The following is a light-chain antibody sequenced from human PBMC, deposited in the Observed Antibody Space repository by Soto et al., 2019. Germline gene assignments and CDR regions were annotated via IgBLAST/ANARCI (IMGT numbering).Light chain of an antibody. CDR1: QSVYSK. Sequence: EIVMTQSPATLSVSPGERATLSCRASQSVYSKLAWYRQKPGQAPRLLIYGASTRATDIPARFSGSGSGTEYTLTISSLQSEDFAVYYCQQYNNWPGTFGPGTKVDI. CDR3: QQYNNWPGT. V-gene: IGKV3-15*01. J-gene: IGKJ3*01. CDR2: GAS.